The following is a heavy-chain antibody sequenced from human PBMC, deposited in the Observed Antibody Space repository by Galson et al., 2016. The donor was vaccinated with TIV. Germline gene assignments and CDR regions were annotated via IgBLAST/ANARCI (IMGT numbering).Heavy chain of an antibody. CDR1: GFTFSNFG. Sequence: SLRLSCAASGFTFSNFGMHWVRQAPGKGLEWVAVISFDGSLDFRAESVKGRFAISRDNSKNTLYLQMDSLSAEDTAVYYCAKEGGDNWSGERRYAFDVWGHGTTVTVSS. CDR2: ISFDGSLD. CDR3: AKEGGDNWSGERRYAFDV. J-gene: IGHJ3*01. D-gene: IGHD3-3*01. V-gene: IGHV3-30*18.